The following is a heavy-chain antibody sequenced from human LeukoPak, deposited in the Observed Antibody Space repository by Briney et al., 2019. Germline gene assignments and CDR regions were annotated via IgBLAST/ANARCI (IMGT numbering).Heavy chain of an antibody. D-gene: IGHD6-13*01. CDR1: GYTFTSYY. CDR3: AVAATGRGDFDS. CDR2: INPSGGST. Sequence: ASVKVSCKASGYTFTSYYMHWVRQAPGQGLEWMGIINPSGGSTSYAQKFQGRVTMTRDTSTSTVYMELSSLRSEDTAVYYCAVAATGRGDFDSWGQGTQVTVSS. J-gene: IGHJ4*02. V-gene: IGHV1-46*01.